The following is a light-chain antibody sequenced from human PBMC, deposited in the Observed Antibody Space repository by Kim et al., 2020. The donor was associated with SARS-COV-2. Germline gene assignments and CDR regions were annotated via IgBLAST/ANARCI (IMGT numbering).Light chain of an antibody. V-gene: IGLV2-18*02. J-gene: IGLJ3*02. CDR3: SSYTSSSTVV. Sequence: GQSVTISCTGTSSDIGSYNRVSWYQQPPGTAPKLIIFLVTNRPSGVPDRFSGSKSGNTASLTISGLQAEDEADYYCSSYTSSSTVVFGGGTQLTVL. CDR2: LVT. CDR1: SSDIGSYNR.